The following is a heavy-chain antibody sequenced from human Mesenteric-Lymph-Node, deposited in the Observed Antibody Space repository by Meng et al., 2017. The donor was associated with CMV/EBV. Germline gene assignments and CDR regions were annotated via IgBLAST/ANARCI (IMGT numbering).Heavy chain of an antibody. V-gene: IGHV3-7*03. J-gene: IGHJ4*02. CDR3: ARARSRSGARYYFDY. CDR2: IKQDGSEK. D-gene: IGHD3-3*01. CDR1: GFTFSNYP. Sequence: GESLKISCAASGFTFSNYPMSWVRQAPGKGLEWVANIKQDGSEKYYVDSVKGRFTISRDNANNSVFLQMNSLRAEDTAVYYCARARSRSGARYYFDYWGQGTLVTVSS.